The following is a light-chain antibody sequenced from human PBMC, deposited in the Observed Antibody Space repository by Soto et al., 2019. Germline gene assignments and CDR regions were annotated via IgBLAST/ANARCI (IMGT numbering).Light chain of an antibody. CDR1: QSLLSSRNGRHT. V-gene: IGKV4-1*01. J-gene: IGKJ4*01. Sequence: DIVLTQSPEFLAVSLGERATIKCRSSQSLLSSRNGRHTLSWLQKKPGQPPRLLIYWASTRHSVVPDRFSGGASGTDFTLTVSSLQPEDVAVYYCQQHLDFLVTFGGGTKVDIK. CDR2: WAS. CDR3: QQHLDFLVT.